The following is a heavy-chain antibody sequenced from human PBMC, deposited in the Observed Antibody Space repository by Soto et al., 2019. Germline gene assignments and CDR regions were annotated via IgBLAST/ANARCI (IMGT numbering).Heavy chain of an antibody. D-gene: IGHD5-12*01. V-gene: IGHV4-61*08. Sequence: SETLSLTCTVSGGSVSSGGYFWSWIRQPPGKGLEWIGYISYSGSTKYNPSLESRVTISVDTSKNQFSLKLSSVTAADTAVYYCATGDIVATIALDYWGQGTLVTVSS. CDR3: ATGDIVATIALDY. CDR2: ISYSGST. CDR1: GGSVSSGGYF. J-gene: IGHJ4*02.